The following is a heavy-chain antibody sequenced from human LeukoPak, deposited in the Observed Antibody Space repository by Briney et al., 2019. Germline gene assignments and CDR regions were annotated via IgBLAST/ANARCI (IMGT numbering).Heavy chain of an antibody. Sequence: GGSLRLSCAASGFTFSSYSMNWVRQAPGKGLEWVSSMSNSGSYIYYADSVKGRFTISRDNAKNSLYLQMNSLRAEDTAVYYCANHLACGSTSCPPFDYWGQGTLVTVSS. CDR2: MSNSGSYI. CDR3: ANHLACGSTSCPPFDY. J-gene: IGHJ4*02. V-gene: IGHV3-21*01. D-gene: IGHD2-2*01. CDR1: GFTFSSYS.